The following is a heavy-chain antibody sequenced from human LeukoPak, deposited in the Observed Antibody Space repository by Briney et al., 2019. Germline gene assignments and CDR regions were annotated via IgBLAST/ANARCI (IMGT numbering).Heavy chain of an antibody. Sequence: SETLSLTCAVYGGSFSGYYWSWIRQPPGKGLEWIGEIHHSGSTNYNPSLKSRVTISVDTSKIQFSLKLSSVTAADTAVYYCAREGGDYGGNSQFWYFDLWGRGTLVTVSS. J-gene: IGHJ2*01. CDR2: IHHSGST. CDR3: AREGGDYGGNSQFWYFDL. CDR1: GGSFSGYY. D-gene: IGHD4-23*01. V-gene: IGHV4-34*01.